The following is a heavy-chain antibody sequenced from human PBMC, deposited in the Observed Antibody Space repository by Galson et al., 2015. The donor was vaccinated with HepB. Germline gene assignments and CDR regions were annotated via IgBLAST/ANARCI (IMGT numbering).Heavy chain of an antibody. CDR3: ARDNSSSSGGGFDY. CDR2: IWYDGSNK. J-gene: IGHJ4*02. D-gene: IGHD6-6*01. CDR1: GFTFSSYG. Sequence: SLRLSCAASGFTFSSYGMHWVRQAPGKGLEWVAVIWYDGSNKYYADSVKGRFTISRDNSKNTLYLQMNSLRAEDTAVYYCARDNSSSSGGGFDYWGQGTLVTVSS. V-gene: IGHV3-33*01.